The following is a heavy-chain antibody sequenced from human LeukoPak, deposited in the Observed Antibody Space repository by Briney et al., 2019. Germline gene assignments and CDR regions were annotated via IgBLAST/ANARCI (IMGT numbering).Heavy chain of an antibody. V-gene: IGHV3-13*01. D-gene: IGHD3-16*01. CDR3: AREGGDEAFDV. CDR1: GFTLTNYD. Sequence: RGSLRLSCAASGFTLTNYDMHWVRQGIGKGLEWVSAIGAAGTLSYPASVKGRFTISREKATNSLSLQMDSLRAGDSAVYYCAREGGDEAFDVWGQGTVVTVSS. CDR2: IGAAGTL. J-gene: IGHJ3*01.